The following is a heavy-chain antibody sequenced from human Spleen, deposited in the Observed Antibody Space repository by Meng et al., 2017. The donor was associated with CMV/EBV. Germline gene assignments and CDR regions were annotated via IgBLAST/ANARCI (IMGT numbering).Heavy chain of an antibody. CDR2: ISSRGTTI. CDR3: ARDQGGDKDY. V-gene: IGHV3-11*01. D-gene: IGHD2-21*02. CDR1: GFTFSDYY. Sequence: GESLKISCAASGFTFSDYYMSWIRQAPGKGLEWVSYISSRGTTIYYADSVQGRFVISRDNVKNSLYLQMNSLRAEDTAMYYCARDQGGDKDYWGQGTLVTVSS. J-gene: IGHJ4*02.